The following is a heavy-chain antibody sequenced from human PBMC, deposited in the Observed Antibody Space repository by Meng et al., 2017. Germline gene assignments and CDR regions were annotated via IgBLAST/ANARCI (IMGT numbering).Heavy chain of an antibody. J-gene: IGHJ5*02. CDR2: INAGNGNT. V-gene: IGHV1-3*01. CDR1: GYTFTSYA. CDR3: ARDRSRLSTVTLLFDP. Sequence: QVPLVQPGAGVKKPGASVKVSCKASGYTFTSYAMHWVRQAPGQRLEWMGWINAGNGNTKYSQKFQGRVTITRDTSASTAYMELSSLRSEDTAVYYCARDRSRLSTVTLLFDPWGQGTLVTVSS. D-gene: IGHD4-17*01.